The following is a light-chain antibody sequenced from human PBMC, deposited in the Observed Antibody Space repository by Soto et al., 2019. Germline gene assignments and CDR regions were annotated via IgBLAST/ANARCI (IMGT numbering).Light chain of an antibody. CDR2: GAS. J-gene: IGKJ5*01. Sequence: EIVLTQSPGTLSLSPGERATLSCRASQSVSSSYLAWYQQKPGQAPRLLIYGASSRATGIPDRFSGSGSGTHFTLTNSRLEPEDFAVYYCQQYGSSPSTFGQGTRLEIK. CDR1: QSVSSSY. V-gene: IGKV3-20*01. CDR3: QQYGSSPST.